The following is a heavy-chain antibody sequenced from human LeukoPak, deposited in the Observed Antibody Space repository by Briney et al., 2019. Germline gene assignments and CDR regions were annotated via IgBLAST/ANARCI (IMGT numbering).Heavy chain of an antibody. D-gene: IGHD3-10*01. V-gene: IGHV4-4*07. Sequence: PSETLSLTCTVSGGSISSYYWSWIRQPAGKGLEWIGRIYTSGSTNYNPSLKSRVTISVDTSKNQFSLKLSSVTAADTAVYYCASGPSYYYGSGSSGFDYWGQRTLVTVSS. CDR1: GGSISSYY. J-gene: IGHJ4*02. CDR3: ASGPSYYYGSGSSGFDY. CDR2: IYTSGST.